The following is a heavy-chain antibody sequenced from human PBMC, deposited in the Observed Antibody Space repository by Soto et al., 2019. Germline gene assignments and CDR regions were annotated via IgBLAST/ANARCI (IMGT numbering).Heavy chain of an antibody. D-gene: IGHD4-17*01. J-gene: IGHJ1*01. V-gene: IGHV3-30*18. CDR3: AKDYGVSATPTSTLDSFQH. CDR1: GFTFSSYG. Sequence: QVQLVESGGGVVQPGRSLRLSCAASGFTFSSYGMHWVRQAPGKGLEWVAVISYDGSNKYYADSVKGRFTISRDNSKNTLYLQMNSLRAEDTAVYYCAKDYGVSATPTSTLDSFQHWGQGTLVTVSS. CDR2: ISYDGSNK.